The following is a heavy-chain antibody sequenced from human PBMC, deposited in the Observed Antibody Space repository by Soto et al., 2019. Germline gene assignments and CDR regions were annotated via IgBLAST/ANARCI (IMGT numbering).Heavy chain of an antibody. D-gene: IGHD3-22*01. CDR2: INSDGTYT. J-gene: IGHJ4*02. V-gene: IGHV3-74*01. Sequence: GSLRLSFAASGFTFSSNWMHWVRQAPGKGLVWVSRINSDGTYTSYADSVKGRFTISRDNAKNTLYLQLNSVRPEDTAVYFCAKARDQFDSSGADYWGQGSLVTVSS. CDR3: AKARDQFDSSGADY. CDR1: GFTFSSNW.